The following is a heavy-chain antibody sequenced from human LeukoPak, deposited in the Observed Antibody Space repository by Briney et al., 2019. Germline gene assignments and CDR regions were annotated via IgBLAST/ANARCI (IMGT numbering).Heavy chain of an antibody. J-gene: IGHJ5*02. D-gene: IGHD4-23*01. CDR2: VYTSGST. CDR1: GGSISSYY. Sequence: SETLSLTCTVSGGSISSYYWSWIRQPAGKGLEWIGRVYTSGSTNYNPSLKSRVTTSVDTSKNQFSLKLSSVTAADTAVYYCAREVHAAMVVTPNLRYNWFDPWGQGTLVTVSS. V-gene: IGHV4-4*07. CDR3: AREVHAAMVVTPNLRYNWFDP.